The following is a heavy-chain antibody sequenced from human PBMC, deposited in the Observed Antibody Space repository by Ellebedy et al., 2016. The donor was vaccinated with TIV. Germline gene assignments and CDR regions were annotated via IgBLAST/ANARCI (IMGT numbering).Heavy chain of an antibody. D-gene: IGHD5-18*01. Sequence: MPSETLSLTCTVSGGSISSYYWSWIRQPPGKGLEWIGYIYYSGSTYYNPSLKNRVTISVDTSKNQFSLKLSSVTAADTAVYYCAREDSYGPQDYWGQGTLVTVSS. CDR2: IYYSGST. CDR1: GGSISSYY. CDR3: AREDSYGPQDY. V-gene: IGHV4-59*01. J-gene: IGHJ4*02.